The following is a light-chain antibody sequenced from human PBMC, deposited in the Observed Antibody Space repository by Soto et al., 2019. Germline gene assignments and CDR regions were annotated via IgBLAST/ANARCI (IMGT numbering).Light chain of an antibody. Sequence: DIHMTQSPSTLSASVGDRVTITCRASQSVRSWLAWYQHKTGKAPKLLIHDGSSLQSGVPSRFSGSGSGTDFNLTISSLQPDDFATYYCQQFNSYPWTFGQGTKVDI. CDR1: QSVRSW. CDR3: QQFNSYPWT. V-gene: IGKV1-5*01. CDR2: DGS. J-gene: IGKJ1*01.